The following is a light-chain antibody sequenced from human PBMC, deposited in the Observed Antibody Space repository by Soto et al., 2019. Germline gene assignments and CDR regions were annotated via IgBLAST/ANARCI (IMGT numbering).Light chain of an antibody. J-gene: IGKJ1*01. V-gene: IGKV3-20*01. Sequence: EMVLTRSPGILSWSPMEIASPACMASQSVSSSYLAWYQQKPGQAPGLLIYGASSRATGIPDRFSGSGSGTDFTLTISRLEPEDFAVYYCQQYGRSPWTFGQGTKVDIK. CDR2: GAS. CDR3: QQYGRSPWT. CDR1: QSVSSSY.